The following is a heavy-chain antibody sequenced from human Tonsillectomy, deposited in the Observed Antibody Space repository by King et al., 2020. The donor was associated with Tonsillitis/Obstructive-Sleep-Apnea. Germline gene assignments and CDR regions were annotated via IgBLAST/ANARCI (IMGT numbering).Heavy chain of an antibody. V-gene: IGHV3-74*01. J-gene: IGHJ4*02. D-gene: IGHD3-3*01. Sequence: VQLVESGGGLVQPGGSLRLSCAASGFTFSSYWMHWVRQAPGKGLVWVSRINSDGSSTSYADSVKGRFTISRDNAKNTLYMQMNSLRAEDTAEYYCAKDVGDSYYDCWSGYYRGDYFDYWGQGTMVTVSS. CDR1: GFTFSSYW. CDR3: AKDVGDSYYDCWSGYYRGDYFDY. CDR2: INSDGSST.